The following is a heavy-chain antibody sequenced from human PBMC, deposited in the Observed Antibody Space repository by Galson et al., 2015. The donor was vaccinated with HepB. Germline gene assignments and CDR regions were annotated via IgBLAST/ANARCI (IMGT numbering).Heavy chain of an antibody. CDR3: ARGHDILTGYPNTKYYYYGMDV. CDR2: IIPIFGTA. J-gene: IGHJ6*02. V-gene: IGHV1-69*13. CDR1: GGTFSSYA. D-gene: IGHD3-9*01. Sequence: SVKVSCKASGGTFSSYAISWVRQAPGQGLEWMGGIIPIFGTANYAQKFQGRVTITADESTSTAYMELSSLRSEDTAVYYCARGHDILTGYPNTKYYYYGMDVWGQGTTVTVSS.